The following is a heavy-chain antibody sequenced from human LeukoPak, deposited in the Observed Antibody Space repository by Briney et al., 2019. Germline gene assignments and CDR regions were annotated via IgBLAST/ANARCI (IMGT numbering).Heavy chain of an antibody. CDR3: AFVVVSSTRFDP. D-gene: IGHD2-2*01. V-gene: IGHV1-69*13. CDR2: IIPIFGTA. CDR1: GGTFSSYA. J-gene: IGHJ5*02. Sequence: ASVKVSCKASGGTFSSYAISWVRQAPGQGLEWMGGIIPIFGTANYAQKFQGRVTITADESTSTAYMELSSLRSEDTAVYYCAFVVVSSTRFDPWGQGTLVTVSS.